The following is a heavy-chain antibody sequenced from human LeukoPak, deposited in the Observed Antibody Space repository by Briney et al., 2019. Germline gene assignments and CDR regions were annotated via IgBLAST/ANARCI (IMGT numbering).Heavy chain of an antibody. CDR2: IYYSGST. CDR3: ARDTVGWGSDAFDI. CDR1: GGSITSGDYY. V-gene: IGHV4-30-4*01. J-gene: IGHJ3*02. Sequence: SETLSLTCTVSGGSITSGDYYWSWIRQPPGKGLEWIGYIYYSGSTYYNPSLKSRVTISLDTSKNQFSLKLSSVTAADTAVYYCARDTVGWGSDAFDIWGQGTMVTVSS. D-gene: IGHD7-27*01.